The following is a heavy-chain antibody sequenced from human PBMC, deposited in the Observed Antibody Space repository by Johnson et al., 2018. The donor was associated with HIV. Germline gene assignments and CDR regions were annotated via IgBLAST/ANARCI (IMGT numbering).Heavy chain of an antibody. V-gene: IGHV3-33*05. CDR3: AREMVVAGAFDI. D-gene: IGHD2-21*01. Sequence: QVQLVESGGGVVQPGGSLRLSCAASGFTFADYGMHWVRQPPGKGLEWVAFIAHDESITHYADSVKGRFTMSRDNSKNTLYLQMNSLRAEDTALYYCAREMVVAGAFDIWGQGTMVTVSS. J-gene: IGHJ3*02. CDR2: IAHDESIT. CDR1: GFTFADYG.